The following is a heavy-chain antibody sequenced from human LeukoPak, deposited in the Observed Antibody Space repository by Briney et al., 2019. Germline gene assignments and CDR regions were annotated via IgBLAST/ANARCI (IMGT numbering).Heavy chain of an antibody. CDR2: VYHSGST. V-gene: IGHV4-38-2*01. CDR1: GYSITDGYY. D-gene: IGHD2-2*01. CDR3: ARVVGSSSSKNWFDP. J-gene: IGHJ5*02. Sequence: TSETLSLTCAVSGYSITDGYYWGWIRQPPGKGPEYIGFVYHSGSTYYNPSLRRRVTMSADTSKNQFSLNLTSVTAADTAVYFCARVVGSSSSKNWFDPWGQGTLVTVSS.